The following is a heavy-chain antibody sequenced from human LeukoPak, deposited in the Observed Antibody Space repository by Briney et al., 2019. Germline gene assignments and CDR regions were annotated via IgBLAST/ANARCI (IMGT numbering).Heavy chain of an antibody. V-gene: IGHV1-2*02. J-gene: IGHJ4*02. CDR2: INPNSGGT. CDR1: GYTFTGYY. Sequence: GASVKASCKASGYTFTGYYMHWVRQAPGQGLEWMGWINPNSGGTNCAQKFQGRVTMTRDTSISTVYMELSRLTSDDTAVYYCASSTIAAAGTSMDYWGQGTLVTVSS. CDR3: ASSTIAAAGTSMDY. D-gene: IGHD6-13*01.